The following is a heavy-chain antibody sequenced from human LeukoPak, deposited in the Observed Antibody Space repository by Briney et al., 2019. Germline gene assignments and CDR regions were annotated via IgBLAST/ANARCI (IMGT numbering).Heavy chain of an antibody. V-gene: IGHV1-46*01. CDR1: GYTFTSYY. Sequence: ASVKVSCKASGYTFTSYYMHWVRQAPGQGLEWMGIINPSGGSTSYAQKFQGRVTMTRDTSTSTVYMELSSLRSEDTAVYYCARAKLVGATLSPFDYWGQGTLVTVSS. J-gene: IGHJ4*02. CDR3: ARAKLVGATLSPFDY. D-gene: IGHD1-26*01. CDR2: INPSGGST.